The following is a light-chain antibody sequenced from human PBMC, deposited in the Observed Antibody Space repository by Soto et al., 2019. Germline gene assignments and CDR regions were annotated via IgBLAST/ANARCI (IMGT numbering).Light chain of an antibody. CDR3: QRYGTSLTWT. V-gene: IGKV3-15*01. Sequence: EIIMTQSPVTLSVSPGERVPLSCRASQSVSSNLAWYQQKPGQAPSLLIYGAFTRATGIPARFSGSGSETDFTLTISRLEPEDFAVYYCQRYGTSLTWTFGQGTKVDIK. CDR1: QSVSSN. CDR2: GAF. J-gene: IGKJ1*01.